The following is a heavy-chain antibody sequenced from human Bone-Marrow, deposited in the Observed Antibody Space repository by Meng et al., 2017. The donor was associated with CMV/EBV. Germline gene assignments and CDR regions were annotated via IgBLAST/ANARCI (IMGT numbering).Heavy chain of an antibody. CDR2: ISYDGSNK. CDR1: GFTFSSYA. J-gene: IGHJ4*02. D-gene: IGHD1-1*01. V-gene: IGHV3-30*04. CDR3: TRDTNWSFDS. Sequence: GESLKISCAASGFTFSSYAMHWVRQAPGKGLEWVAVISYDGSNKYYADSVKGRFTISRDNAKNALYLQMNSLRPEDTAVYYCTRDTNWSFDSWGQGTLVTVSS.